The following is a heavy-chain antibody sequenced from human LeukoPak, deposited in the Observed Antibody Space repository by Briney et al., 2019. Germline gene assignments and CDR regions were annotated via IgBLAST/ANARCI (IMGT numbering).Heavy chain of an antibody. V-gene: IGHV4-34*01. D-gene: IGHD1-14*01. J-gene: IGHJ4*02. Sequence: SETLSLTCAVYGGSFSGYYWSWIRQPPGKGLEWIGEINHSGSTNYNPSLKSRVTISVDTSKNQFSLKLSSVTAADTAVYYCAKDGKNKAFDYWGQGTLVTVSS. CDR1: GGSFSGYY. CDR3: AKDGKNKAFDY. CDR2: INHSGST.